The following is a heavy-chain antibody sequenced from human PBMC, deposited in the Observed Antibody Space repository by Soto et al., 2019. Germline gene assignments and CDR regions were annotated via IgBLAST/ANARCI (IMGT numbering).Heavy chain of an antibody. CDR1: GGTFSSYA. CDR3: ARGGGVSRYVDSAMVVDY. CDR2: IIPIFGTA. Sequence: HVQLVQSGAEVKKPGSSVKVSCKASGGTFSSYAISWVRQAPGQGLEWMGGIIPIFGTANYAQKFQGRVTITADESTSTAYMELSSLRSEDPAVYYCARGGGVSRYVDSAMVVDYWGQGTLVTVSS. V-gene: IGHV1-69*01. D-gene: IGHD5-18*01. J-gene: IGHJ4*02.